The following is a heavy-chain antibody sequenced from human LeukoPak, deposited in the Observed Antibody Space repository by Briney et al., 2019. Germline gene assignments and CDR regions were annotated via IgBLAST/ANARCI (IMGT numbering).Heavy chain of an antibody. CDR1: GFTFSDYA. J-gene: IGHJ4*02. D-gene: IGHD2-15*01. Sequence: GGSLRLSCAASGFTFSDYAMSWVRQAPGKGLEWVSSLSVNGLSTYYADSVKGRFTISRDNFKNTLYLQMNSLRAEDTAVYYCAKGSGGSPPLTRYCDYWGQGTLVTVSS. CDR3: AKGSGGSPPLTRYCDY. V-gene: IGHV3-23*01. CDR2: LSVNGLST.